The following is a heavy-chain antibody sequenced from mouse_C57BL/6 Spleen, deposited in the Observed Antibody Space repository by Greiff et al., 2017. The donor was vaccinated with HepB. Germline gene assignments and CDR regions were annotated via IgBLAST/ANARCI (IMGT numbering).Heavy chain of an antibody. CDR1: GYTFTSYW. V-gene: IGHV1-61*01. J-gene: IGHJ2*01. CDR3: ARGGITTVVGDY. Sequence: VQLQESGAELVRPGSSVKLSCKASGYTFTSYWMDWVKQRPGQGLEWIGNIYPSDSETHYNQKFKDKATLTVDKSSSTAYMQLSSLTSEDSAVYYCARGGITTVVGDYWGQGTTLTVSS. D-gene: IGHD1-1*01. CDR2: IYPSDSET.